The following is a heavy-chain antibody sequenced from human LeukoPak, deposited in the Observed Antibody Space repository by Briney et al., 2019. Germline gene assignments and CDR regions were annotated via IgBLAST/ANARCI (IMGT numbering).Heavy chain of an antibody. J-gene: IGHJ3*02. Sequence: GGSLRLSCAASGFTVSSNYMSWVRQAPGKGLEWVSVIYSGGSTYYADSVKGRFTISRDNSKNTLYLQMNSLRAEDTAVYYCAKTHSSGYFRGLDAFDIWGQGTMVTVSS. CDR3: AKTHSSGYFRGLDAFDI. D-gene: IGHD3-22*01. CDR2: IYSGGST. V-gene: IGHV3-53*01. CDR1: GFTVSSNY.